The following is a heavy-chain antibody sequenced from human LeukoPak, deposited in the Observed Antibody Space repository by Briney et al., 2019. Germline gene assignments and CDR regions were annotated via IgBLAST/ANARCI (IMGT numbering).Heavy chain of an antibody. CDR1: GGSISSSSYY. CDR2: IYYSGST. D-gene: IGHD5-24*01. V-gene: IGHV4-39*01. CDR3: ARHPSGRMWLQQGGWFDP. J-gene: IGHJ5*02. Sequence: SETLSLTCIVSGGSISSSSYYWGWIRQPPGKGLEWIASIYYSGSTYYNPSLKSPVTISVDTSKNQFSLKLTSVTAADTAVYYCARHPSGRMWLQQGGWFDPWGQGTLVTVSS.